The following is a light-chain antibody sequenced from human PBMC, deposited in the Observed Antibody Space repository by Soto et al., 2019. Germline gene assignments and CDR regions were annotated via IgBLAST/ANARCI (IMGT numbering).Light chain of an antibody. CDR1: QDISNY. CDR2: DAS. CDR3: QQYDNLPWT. Sequence: DIQMTQSPSSLSASVGDRVTITCQASQDISNYLNWYQQKPGKAPKLLMYDASNLETGVPSRFSVSGSGTDFTFTISSLQPEDIATYYCQQYDNLPWTFGQGTKVEIK. J-gene: IGKJ1*01. V-gene: IGKV1-33*01.